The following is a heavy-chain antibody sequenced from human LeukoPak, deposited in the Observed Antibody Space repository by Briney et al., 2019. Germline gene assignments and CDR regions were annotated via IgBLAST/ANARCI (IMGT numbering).Heavy chain of an antibody. D-gene: IGHD6-13*01. J-gene: IGHJ4*02. Sequence: PSETLSLTCTVSGGSISSSSYYWGWIRQPPGKGLEWIGSIYYSGSTYYNPSLKSRVTISVDTSKNQFSLKLSSVTAADTAVYYCAREDRGIAAASYYFDYWGQGTLVTVSS. V-gene: IGHV4-39*07. CDR1: GGSISSSSYY. CDR3: AREDRGIAAASYYFDY. CDR2: IYYSGST.